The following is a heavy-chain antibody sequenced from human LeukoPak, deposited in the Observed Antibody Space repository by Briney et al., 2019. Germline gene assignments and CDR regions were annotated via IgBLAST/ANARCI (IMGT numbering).Heavy chain of an antibody. CDR2: IYPADSTA. CDR3: ARRDQDTAMDY. Sequence: GESLKISCKASGYSFTTYWIGWVRQVPGKGLEWVGIIYPADSTAKYSPSFQGQVTISVDKSISTAYLQWSRLEASDTAMYYCARRDQDTAMDYWGQGTLVTVSS. V-gene: IGHV5-51*01. J-gene: IGHJ4*02. D-gene: IGHD5-18*01. CDR1: GYSFTTYW.